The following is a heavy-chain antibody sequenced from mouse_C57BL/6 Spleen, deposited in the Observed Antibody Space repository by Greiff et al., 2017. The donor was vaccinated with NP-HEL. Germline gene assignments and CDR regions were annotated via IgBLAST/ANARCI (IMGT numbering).Heavy chain of an antibody. Sequence: VKLQESGAELVMPGASVKLSCKASGYTFTSYWMHWVKQRPGQGLEWIGEIDPSDSYTNYNQKFKGKSTLTVDKSSSTAYMMLSSLTSEDSAVYYCARNCGSSYGYFDVWGTGTTVTVSS. CDR1: GYTFTSYW. D-gene: IGHD1-1*01. CDR2: IDPSDSYT. V-gene: IGHV1-69*01. CDR3: ARNCGSSYGYFDV. J-gene: IGHJ1*03.